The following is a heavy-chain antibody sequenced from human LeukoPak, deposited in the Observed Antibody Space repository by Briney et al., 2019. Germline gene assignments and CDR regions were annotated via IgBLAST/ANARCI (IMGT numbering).Heavy chain of an antibody. CDR3: ARDQEAIAVAPYGMDV. J-gene: IGHJ6*02. CDR1: GGSISSSNW. CDR2: IYHSGST. Sequence: SETLSLTCAVSGGSISSSNWWSWVRQPPGKGLEWIGEIYHSGSTNYNPSHKSRVTISVDKSKNQFSLKLSSVTAADTAVYYCARDQEAIAVAPYGMDVWGQGTTVTVSS. V-gene: IGHV4-4*02. D-gene: IGHD6-19*01.